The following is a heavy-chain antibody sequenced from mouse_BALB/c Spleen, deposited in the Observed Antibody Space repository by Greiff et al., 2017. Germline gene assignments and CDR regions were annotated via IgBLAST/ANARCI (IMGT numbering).Heavy chain of an antibody. V-gene: IGHV5-6-4*01. Sequence: DVHLVESGGGLVKPGGSLKLSCAASGFTFSSYTMSWVRQTPEKRLEWVATISSGGSYTYYPDSVKGRFTISRDNAKNTLYLQMSSLKSEDTAMYYCTRDGNYLGYFDVWGAGTTVTVSS. CDR3: TRDGNYLGYFDV. CDR2: ISSGGSYT. J-gene: IGHJ1*01. CDR1: GFTFSSYT. D-gene: IGHD2-1*01.